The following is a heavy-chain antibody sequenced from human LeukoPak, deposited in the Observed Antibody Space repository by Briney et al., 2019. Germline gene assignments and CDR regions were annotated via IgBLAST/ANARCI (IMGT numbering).Heavy chain of an antibody. CDR2: INHSGST. CDR1: GGSFSGYY. CDR3: ARPPYSSGLGGNWFDP. D-gene: IGHD6-19*01. J-gene: IGHJ5*02. V-gene: IGHV4-34*01. Sequence: PSETLSLTCAVYGGSFSGYYWSWIRQPPGKGLEWIGEINHSGSTNYNPSLKSRVTKSVDTSKNQFSLKLTSVTAADTAVYYCARPPYSSGLGGNWFDPWGQGTLVTVSS.